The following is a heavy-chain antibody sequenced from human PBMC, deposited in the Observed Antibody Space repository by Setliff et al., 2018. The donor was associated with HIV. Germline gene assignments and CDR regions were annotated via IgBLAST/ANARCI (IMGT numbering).Heavy chain of an antibody. D-gene: IGHD6-13*01. V-gene: IGHV1-69*08. Sequence: SVKVSCKTSGGSFDTHTISWVRQAPGQGLEFVGRIIPIIDTTNYAQKFQGRVTITADKSANTTYMELRGLRSEDTAIYYCATMSRSSRNWAIFDYWGQGVLVTVSS. CDR3: ATMSRSSRNWAIFDY. J-gene: IGHJ4*02. CDR2: IIPIIDTT. CDR1: GGSFDTHT.